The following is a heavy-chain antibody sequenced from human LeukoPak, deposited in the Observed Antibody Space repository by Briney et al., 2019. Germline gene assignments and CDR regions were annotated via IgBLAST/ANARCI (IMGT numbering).Heavy chain of an antibody. D-gene: IGHD1-26*01. CDR2: INPSGGST. J-gene: IGHJ4*02. V-gene: IGHV1-46*01. Sequence: ASVKVSCKASGYTFTSYYMHWVRQAPGQGLEWLGIINPSGGSTNYAQKFQGRVTITADESTSTAYMELSSLRSEDTAVYYCARDRSPGWELRYYFDYWGQGTLVTVSS. CDR1: GYTFTSYY. CDR3: ARDRSPGWELRYYFDY.